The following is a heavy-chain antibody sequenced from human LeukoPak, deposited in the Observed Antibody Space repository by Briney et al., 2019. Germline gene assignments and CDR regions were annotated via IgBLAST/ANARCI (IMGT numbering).Heavy chain of an antibody. D-gene: IGHD4-17*01. CDR2: ISYDGSNK. CDR3: ARGHGDYENYFDS. Sequence: GRSLRLSCAASGFTFSSYAMHWVRQAPGKGLEWVAVISYDGSNKYYADSVKGRFTISRDNSKNTLYLQMNSLRAEDTAVYYCARGHGDYENYFDSWGQGTLVTVSS. CDR1: GFTFSSYA. V-gene: IGHV3-30-3*01. J-gene: IGHJ4*02.